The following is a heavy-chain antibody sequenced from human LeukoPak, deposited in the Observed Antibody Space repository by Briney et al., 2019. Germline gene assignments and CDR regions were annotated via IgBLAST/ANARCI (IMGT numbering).Heavy chain of an antibody. CDR1: GYSFTSYW. V-gene: IGHV1-2*02. CDR3: ARNLEPEGSESSSWFFDY. Sequence: GESLKISCKGSGYSFTSYWIGWVRQAPGQGLEWMGWINPNSGGTNYAQKFQGRVTMTRDTSISTAYMELSRLRSDDTAVYYCARNLEPEGSESSSWFFDYWGQGTLVTVSS. CDR2: INPNSGGT. J-gene: IGHJ4*02. D-gene: IGHD6-13*01.